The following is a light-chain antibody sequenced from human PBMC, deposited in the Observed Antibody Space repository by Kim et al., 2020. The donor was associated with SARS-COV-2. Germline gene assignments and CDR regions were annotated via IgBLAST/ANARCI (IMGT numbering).Light chain of an antibody. J-gene: IGKJ2*01. Sequence: EIVLTQSPDSQSVTPKEKVTITCRASQSIGSSLHWYQQKPDQSPKLLIKYASQSFSGVPSRFSGSGSGKDFTLTISSLEAEDAATYYCHQSSGLPHTFGQGTKLEI. CDR3: HQSSGLPHT. CDR1: QSIGSS. CDR2: YAS. V-gene: IGKV6-21*01.